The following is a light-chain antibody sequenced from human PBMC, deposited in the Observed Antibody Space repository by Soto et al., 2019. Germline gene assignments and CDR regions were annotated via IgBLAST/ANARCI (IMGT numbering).Light chain of an antibody. Sequence: EVMLTQSPGTLSLSPGERATLSCRASQSVSSNYLAWYQQKSGQATRILIYGASNRATGIPDRFSGSGSGTDFTLTIRRLEPEDFAVYYCQQYDTSPRTFGQGTKVEFK. CDR1: QSVSSNY. CDR3: QQYDTSPRT. CDR2: GAS. V-gene: IGKV3-20*01. J-gene: IGKJ1*01.